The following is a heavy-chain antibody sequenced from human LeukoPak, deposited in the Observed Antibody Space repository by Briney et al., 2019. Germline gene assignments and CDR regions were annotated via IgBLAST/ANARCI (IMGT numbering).Heavy chain of an antibody. CDR3: AAGRGGDY. Sequence: GGSLRLSCAASGFTFSTYSMNWVRQAPGKGLEWVSSISSSSSYIYYADSVKGRFTISGDNAKNSLYLQMNSLRAEDTAVYYCAAGRGGDYWGQGTLVTVSS. CDR1: GFTFSTYS. CDR2: ISSSSSYI. V-gene: IGHV3-21*01. J-gene: IGHJ4*02. D-gene: IGHD3-10*01.